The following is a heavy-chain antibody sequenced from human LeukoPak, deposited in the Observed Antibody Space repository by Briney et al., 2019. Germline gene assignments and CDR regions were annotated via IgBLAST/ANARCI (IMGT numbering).Heavy chain of an antibody. CDR3: ARAIYYGDYADY. CDR1: GYTFTSYD. J-gene: IGHJ4*02. CDR2: MNPKSGNT. Sequence: ASVKVSCKASGYTFTSYDINWVRQATGQGLEWMGWMNPKSGNTGYAQKFQGRVTMTRSTSMSTAYMELSSLRSEDTAVYYCARAIYYGDYADYWGQGTLVTVSS. D-gene: IGHD4-17*01. V-gene: IGHV1-8*01.